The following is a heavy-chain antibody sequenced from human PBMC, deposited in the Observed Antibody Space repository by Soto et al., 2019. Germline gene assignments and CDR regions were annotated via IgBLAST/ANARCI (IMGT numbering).Heavy chain of an antibody. CDR1: GFIFSNYP. V-gene: IGHV3-23*01. D-gene: IGHD6-19*01. Sequence: LRLPCAVSGFIFSNYPMSWVRQAPGKGLEWVSSVSPSGSNTYYADSVKGRFTMSRDNSDNRLHLQMNSLTAEDTAVYFCARRDSSGWYSLDYWGQGTLVTVSS. J-gene: IGHJ4*02. CDR2: VSPSGSNT. CDR3: ARRDSSGWYSLDY.